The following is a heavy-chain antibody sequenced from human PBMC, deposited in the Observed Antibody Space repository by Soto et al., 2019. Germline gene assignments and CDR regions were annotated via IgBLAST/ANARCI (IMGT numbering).Heavy chain of an antibody. J-gene: IGHJ5*02. Sequence: GWSLRLSCASSVFTFTRFSMNWVRQAPGKGLEWVSSISSTTNYIYYGDSMKGRFTISRDNAKNSLHLQMNSLRAEDTAVYYCTRDASRDSSARGWFDPWGPGTLVTVSS. CDR1: VFTFTRFS. D-gene: IGHD6-13*01. V-gene: IGHV3-21*01. CDR2: ISSTTNYI. CDR3: TRDASRDSSARGWFDP.